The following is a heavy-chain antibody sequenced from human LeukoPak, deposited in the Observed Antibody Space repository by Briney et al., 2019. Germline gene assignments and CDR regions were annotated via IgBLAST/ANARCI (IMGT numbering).Heavy chain of an antibody. Sequence: SETLSLTCAVYGGSFGGYYWSWIRQPPGKGLEWIGEINHSGSTNYNPSLKSRVTISVDTSKNQFSLKLSSVTAADTAVYYCARSKRWLLYWYFDLWGRGTLVTVSS. CDR2: INHSGST. J-gene: IGHJ2*01. D-gene: IGHD5-24*01. V-gene: IGHV4-34*01. CDR1: GGSFGGYY. CDR3: ARSKRWLLYWYFDL.